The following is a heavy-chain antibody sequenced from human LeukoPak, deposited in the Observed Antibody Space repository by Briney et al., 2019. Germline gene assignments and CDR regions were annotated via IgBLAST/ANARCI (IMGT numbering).Heavy chain of an antibody. CDR2: IDPSDSYT. D-gene: IGHD4-17*01. CDR1: GYSFTSYW. CDR3: ARRGWDGDPKNNWFDP. Sequence: GESLKISCKGSGYSFTSYWISWVRQMPGKGLEWMGRIDPSDSYTNYRPSFQGHVTISADKSISTAYLQWSSLKASDTAMYYCARRGWDGDPKNNWFDPWGQGTLVTVSS. V-gene: IGHV5-10-1*01. J-gene: IGHJ5*02.